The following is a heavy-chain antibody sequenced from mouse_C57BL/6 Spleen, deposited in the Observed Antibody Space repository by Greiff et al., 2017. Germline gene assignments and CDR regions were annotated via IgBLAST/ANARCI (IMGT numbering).Heavy chain of an antibody. CDR2: IYPGDGDT. D-gene: IGHD2-4*01. V-gene: IGHV1-82*01. CDR1: GYAFSSSW. CDR3: AMIYYDYDVAGAWFAY. Sequence: QVQLQQSGPELVKPGASVKISCKASGYAFSSSWMNWVKQRPGKGLEWIGRIYPGDGDTNYNGKFKGKATLTADKSSSPAYMQLSSLTSEDSAVDFCAMIYYDYDVAGAWFAYWGQGTLVTVAA. J-gene: IGHJ3*01.